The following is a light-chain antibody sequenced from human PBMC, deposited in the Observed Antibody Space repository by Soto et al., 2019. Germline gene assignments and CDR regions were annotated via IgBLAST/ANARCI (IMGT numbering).Light chain of an antibody. CDR1: QSVSSSY. CDR2: DAF. V-gene: IGKV3-20*01. CDR3: QHYNSYSEA. Sequence: EIVLTHSPGTLSLSPGERATLSFSASQSVSSSYLAWYQQKPGQPPRLLIYDAFNRATGIPARFSGSGSGTDFTLTISSLQPDDFATYYCQHYNSYSEAFGQGTKVDIK. J-gene: IGKJ1*01.